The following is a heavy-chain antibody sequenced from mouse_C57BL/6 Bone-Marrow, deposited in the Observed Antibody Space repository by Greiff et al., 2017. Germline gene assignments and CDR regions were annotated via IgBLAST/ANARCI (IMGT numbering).Heavy chain of an antibody. Sequence: QVQLKQSGAELVKPGASVKMSCKASGYTFTTYPIEWMKQNHGQSLEWIGNFHPSNDATKYNEQFKGKATFTVEKSSSTVYVELSRLTSDDSAVYFCARGGNYGVYYFDYWGQGTTLTVSS. V-gene: IGHV1-47*01. D-gene: IGHD2-1*01. CDR1: GYTFTTYP. CDR3: ARGGNYGVYYFDY. J-gene: IGHJ2*01. CDR2: FHPSNDAT.